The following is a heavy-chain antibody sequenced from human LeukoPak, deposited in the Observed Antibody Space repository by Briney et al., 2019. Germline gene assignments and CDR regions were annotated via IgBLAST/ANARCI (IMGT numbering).Heavy chain of an antibody. CDR1: GFTFSSYG. V-gene: IGHV3-7*01. Sequence: HPGRSLRLSCAASGFTFSSYGMHWVRQAPGKGLEWVANIKQDGSEKYYVDSVKGQFTISRDNAKNSLYLQMNSLRAEDTAVYYCARMSPPFSAWGQGTLVIVSS. CDR3: ARMSPPFSA. J-gene: IGHJ5*02. CDR2: IKQDGSEK.